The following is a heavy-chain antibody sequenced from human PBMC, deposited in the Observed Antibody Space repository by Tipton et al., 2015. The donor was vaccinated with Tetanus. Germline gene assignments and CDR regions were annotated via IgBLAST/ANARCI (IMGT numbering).Heavy chain of an antibody. CDR2: IDGAASS. V-gene: IGHV4-59*01. Sequence: TLSLTCSVSGDSINAFYWTWLRQPPGTSLEWIGNIDGAASSTYNPTFKNRVTIFRDLSKNQFSLRLTSVTAADTAIYYCARERGSGSYPLDYWGRGTLVTVSA. CDR1: GDSINAFY. D-gene: IGHD3-10*01. CDR3: ARERGSGSYPLDY. J-gene: IGHJ4*02.